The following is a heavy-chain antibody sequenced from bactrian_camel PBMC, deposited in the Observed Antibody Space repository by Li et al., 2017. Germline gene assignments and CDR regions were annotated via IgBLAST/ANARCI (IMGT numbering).Heavy chain of an antibody. CDR1: VFTFSTTS. J-gene: IGHJ6*01. D-gene: IGHD1*01. V-gene: IGHV3S25*01. CDR3: AVESCLGGVLVTAVPDFGY. CDR2: IDSGGGS. Sequence: QVQLVESGGGLVQPGGSLRLSCAASVFTFSTTSMFWVRQAPGKGLEYVTAIDSGGGSYYPDSVKGRFSISRDNAKSSVYLQMNNLKPEDTAMYYCAVESCLGGVLVTAVPDFGYRGQGTQVTVS.